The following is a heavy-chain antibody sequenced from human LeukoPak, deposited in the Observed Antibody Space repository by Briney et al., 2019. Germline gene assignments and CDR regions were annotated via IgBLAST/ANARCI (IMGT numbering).Heavy chain of an antibody. CDR2: INHSGST. CDR3: ARMYDWSGAWFDP. Sequence: ASETLSLTCAVYGGSFSGYYWSWIRHPPGKGLEWIGEINHSGSTNYNPSLKSRVTISVDTSKNQFSLKLSSVTAADTAVYYCARMYDWSGAWFDPWGQGTLVTVSS. CDR1: GGSFSGYY. J-gene: IGHJ5*02. D-gene: IGHD1-1*01. V-gene: IGHV4-34*01.